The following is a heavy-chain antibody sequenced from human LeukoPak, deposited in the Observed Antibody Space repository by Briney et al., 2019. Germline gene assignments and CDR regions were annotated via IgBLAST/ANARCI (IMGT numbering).Heavy chain of an antibody. CDR1: GGSISSYY. D-gene: IGHD6-19*01. Sequence: SETLSLTCTVSGGSISSYYWSWIRQPPGKGLEWIGYIYYSGSTNYNPSLKSRVTISVDTSKNQFSLKLSSVTAADTAVYYCASSGRVGGSSGWFFDYWGQGTLVTVSS. CDR3: ASSGRVGGSSGWFFDY. CDR2: IYYSGST. J-gene: IGHJ4*02. V-gene: IGHV4-59*08.